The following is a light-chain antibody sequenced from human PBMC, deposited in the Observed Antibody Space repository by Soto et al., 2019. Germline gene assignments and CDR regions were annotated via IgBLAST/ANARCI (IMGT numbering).Light chain of an antibody. CDR1: QSVSSN. J-gene: IGKJ5*01. CDR3: QQYDNKPPIT. CDR2: ATS. Sequence: EIVRRQCRATLSVKPGERATLSCRASQSVSSNLAWYQQKPGQAPRLLIYATSTRATGIPDRFSGSGSGTEFTLTISSLQSEDFAVYHCQQYDNKPPITFGQGTRLEIK. V-gene: IGKV3-15*01.